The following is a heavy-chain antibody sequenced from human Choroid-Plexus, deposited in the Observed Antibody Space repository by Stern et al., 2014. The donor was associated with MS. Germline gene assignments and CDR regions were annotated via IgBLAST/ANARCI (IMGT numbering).Heavy chain of an antibody. Sequence: QDQLVQSGAEVKKPGASVKVSCKTSGYIFTGYYIHWVRQAPGQGLEWMAWINPNTGGTKYAPKFQGRVTMSRDTSISTAYVELSSLTSDDTAVYYCARDQRGITIFGVVTDYYYLGMDVWGQGTTVTVSS. J-gene: IGHJ6*02. D-gene: IGHD3-3*01. V-gene: IGHV1-2*02. CDR1: GYIFTGYY. CDR2: INPNTGGT. CDR3: ARDQRGITIFGVVTDYYYLGMDV.